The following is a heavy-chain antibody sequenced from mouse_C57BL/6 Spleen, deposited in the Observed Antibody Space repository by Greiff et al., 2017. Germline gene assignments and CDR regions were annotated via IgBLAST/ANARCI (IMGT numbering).Heavy chain of an antibody. CDR1: GYTFTSYW. Sequence: QVQLQQPGAELVKPGASVKLSCKASGYTFTSYWMHWVKQRPGQGLEWIGMIYPNSGSTNYNEKFKSKATLTVDKSSSTAYMQLRSLTSEDSAVYYCARNSRGDYSNYFDYWGQGTTLTVSS. J-gene: IGHJ2*01. CDR3: ARNSRGDYSNYFDY. CDR2: IYPNSGST. V-gene: IGHV1-64*01. D-gene: IGHD2-5*01.